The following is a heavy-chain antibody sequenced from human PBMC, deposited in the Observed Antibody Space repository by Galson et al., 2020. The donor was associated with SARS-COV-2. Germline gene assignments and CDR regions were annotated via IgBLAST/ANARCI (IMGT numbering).Heavy chain of an antibody. D-gene: IGHD6-19*01. CDR2: INHSGST. CDR1: GGSFSGYY. J-gene: IGHJ5*02. CDR3: AREWGKWLVRVNWFDP. V-gene: IGHV4-34*01. Sequence: SETLSLTCAVYGGSFSGYYWSWIRQPPGKGLEWIGEINHSGSTNYNPSLKSRVTISVDTSKNQFSLKLSSVTAADTAVYYCAREWGKWLVRVNWFDPWGQGTLVTVSS.